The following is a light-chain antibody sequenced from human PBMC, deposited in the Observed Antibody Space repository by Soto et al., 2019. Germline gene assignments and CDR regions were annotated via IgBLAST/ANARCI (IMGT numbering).Light chain of an antibody. CDR2: GNS. Sequence: QSVLTQPPSVSGAPGQRVTISCTGSSSNIGAGYDVHWYQQLPGTAPKLLIYGNSNRPSGVPDRFSGSKSGTSASLAITGLQDEDDADYYCQSYDSMRSVLFGGGTKLTVL. V-gene: IGLV1-40*01. J-gene: IGLJ2*01. CDR1: SSNIGAGYD. CDR3: QSYDSMRSVL.